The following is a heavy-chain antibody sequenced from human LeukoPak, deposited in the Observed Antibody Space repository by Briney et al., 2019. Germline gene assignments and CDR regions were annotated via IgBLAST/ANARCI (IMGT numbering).Heavy chain of an antibody. V-gene: IGHV1-69*05. J-gene: IGHJ3*02. CDR2: IIPIFGTA. CDR3: ARDSDQTGSFDI. CDR1: GATFSSYA. Sequence: ASVKVSCTASGATFSSYAISWVRQAPGQGLEWMGGIIPIFGTANYAQTFQGRVTITTDESTSTAYMELSSLRSEDTAVYYCARDSDQTGSFDIWGQGTMVTVSS. D-gene: IGHD3-10*01.